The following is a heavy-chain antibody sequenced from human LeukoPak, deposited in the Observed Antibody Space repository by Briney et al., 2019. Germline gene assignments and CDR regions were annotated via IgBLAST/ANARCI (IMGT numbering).Heavy chain of an antibody. CDR3: ERDGSGINWFDP. CDR2: INPNSGAT. J-gene: IGHJ5*02. V-gene: IGHV1-2*02. CDR1: GYTLTGYY. Sequence: PSLKVSCKPSGYTLTGYYMHSVRQAPGQGREWMGWINPNSGATTYAQKFQGRVTMTRDTSISTAYMELSRLRSDDTAVYYCERDGSGINWFDPWGQGTLVTVS. D-gene: IGHD3-10*01.